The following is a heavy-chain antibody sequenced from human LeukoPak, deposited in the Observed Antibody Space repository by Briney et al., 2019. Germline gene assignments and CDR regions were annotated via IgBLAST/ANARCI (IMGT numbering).Heavy chain of an antibody. D-gene: IGHD3-22*01. Sequence: SETLSLTCTVSGGSMSPYYWSWIRQTPGKGLEWIGYTFTSGGTNYNPSLKSRVTISVDTSKNQFSLKMTSVTAADTGIYYCARGRQEISMIIVVMTAVSYYLDAWGKGTTVTVS. CDR3: ARGRQEISMIIVVMTAVSYYLDA. J-gene: IGHJ6*03. CDR2: TFTSGGT. V-gene: IGHV4-4*09. CDR1: GGSMSPYY.